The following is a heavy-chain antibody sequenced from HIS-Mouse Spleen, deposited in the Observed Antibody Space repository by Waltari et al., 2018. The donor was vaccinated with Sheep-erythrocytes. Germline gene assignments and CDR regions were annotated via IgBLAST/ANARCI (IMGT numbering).Heavy chain of an antibody. CDR1: GGPFSNYA. CDR3: AQTGATTPHFDY. Sequence: VQLVQSGAEVKKPGSSVKVSCKSSGGPFSNYAISWWRQAPGQGLEWMGRIIPILGIANYAQKFQGRVTITADKSTSTAYMELSSLRSEDTAVYYCAQTGATTPHFDYWGQGTLVTVSS. CDR2: IIPILGIA. V-gene: IGHV1-69*04. D-gene: IGHD1-26*01. J-gene: IGHJ4*02.